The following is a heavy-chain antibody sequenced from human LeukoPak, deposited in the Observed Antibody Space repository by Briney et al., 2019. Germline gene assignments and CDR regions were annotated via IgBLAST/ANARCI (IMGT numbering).Heavy chain of an antibody. J-gene: IGHJ4*02. D-gene: IGHD4-11*01. CDR2: ISSSSTYI. V-gene: IGHV3-21*06. Sequence: GGSLRLSCEASGFTFSSYSMNWVRQAPGKGLEWVSSISSSSTYIYYADSVKGRFTISRDKAKNSLYLQMNSLRAEDTAVYYCARDLTTVTTAVFAYWGQGTLVTVSS. CDR1: GFTFSSYS. CDR3: ARDLTTVTTAVFAY.